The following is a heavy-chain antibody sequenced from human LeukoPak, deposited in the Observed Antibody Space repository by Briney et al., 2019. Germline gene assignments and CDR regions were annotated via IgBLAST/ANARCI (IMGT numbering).Heavy chain of an antibody. CDR2: TSYDGTSK. J-gene: IGHJ4*02. D-gene: IGHD3-10*01. CDR3: TRVVYSGSGSYGGFDS. CDR1: GFTFSNYA. V-gene: IGHV3-30-3*01. Sequence: GMSLRLSREASGFTFSNYAMHWVRQAPGKGLEWVVVTSYDGTSKYYADSVKGRFTISRDNSKNTLYLQLSSLRPEDTAVCYCTRVVYSGSGSYGGFDSWGQGTLVTVSS.